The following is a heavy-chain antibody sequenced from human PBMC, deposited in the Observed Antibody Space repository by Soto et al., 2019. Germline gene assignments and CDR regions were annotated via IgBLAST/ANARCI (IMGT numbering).Heavy chain of an antibody. D-gene: IGHD1-26*01. V-gene: IGHV1-18*04. J-gene: IGHJ5*02. Sequence: ASVKVSCKASGYTFTSYGISWVRQAPGQGLEWMGWISAYNGNTNYAQKLQGRVTMTTDTSTSTAYMELRSLRSDDTAVYYCARAELNDKWFDPWGQGPLVTVSS. CDR1: GYTFTSYG. CDR2: ISAYNGNT. CDR3: ARAELNDKWFDP.